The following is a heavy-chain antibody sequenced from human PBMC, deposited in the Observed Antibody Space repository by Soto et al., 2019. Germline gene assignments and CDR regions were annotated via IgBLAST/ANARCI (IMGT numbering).Heavy chain of an antibody. J-gene: IGHJ2*01. V-gene: IGHV4-59*01. CDR2: IYYSGST. CDR3: ARVTGGGYFDL. D-gene: IGHD3-16*01. CDR1: GGSISSYY. Sequence: QVQLQESGPGLVKPSETLSLTCTVSGGSISSYYWSWIRQPPGKGLDGIGYIYYSGSTNYNPSLKSPDPISVNTSKNQFSLKLSSVTAADTAVSYCARVTGGGYFDLWGRGTLVTVSS.